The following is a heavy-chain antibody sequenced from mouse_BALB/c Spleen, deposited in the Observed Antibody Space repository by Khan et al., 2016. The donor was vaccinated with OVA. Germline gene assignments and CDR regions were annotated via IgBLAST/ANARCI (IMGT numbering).Heavy chain of an antibody. Sequence: QVQLKQSGPELKKPGETVEISCKASGYTFTNYGMNWVKQAPGKGLKWMGWINTYTGEPTYADDFKGRFAFSLETSASTAYLQINNLKNEDTATYFCARSNGNYWFAYWGQGTLVTVSA. CDR2: INTYTGEP. D-gene: IGHD2-1*01. CDR1: GYTFTNYG. J-gene: IGHJ3*01. CDR3: ARSNGNYWFAY. V-gene: IGHV9-3-1*01.